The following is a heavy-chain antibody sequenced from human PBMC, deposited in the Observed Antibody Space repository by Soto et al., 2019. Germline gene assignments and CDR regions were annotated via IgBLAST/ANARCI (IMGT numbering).Heavy chain of an antibody. J-gene: IGHJ4*02. CDR1: GGSFSSGSYY. D-gene: IGHD2-15*01. CDR3: ARGPPRYCSGGSCYQYYFDY. Sequence: SETLSLTCTVSGGSFSSGSYYWSWILQPPGKGLEWIGYIYYSGSTNYNPSLKSRVTISVDTSKNQFSLKLSSVTAADTAVYYCARGPPRYCSGGSCYQYYFDYWGQGTLVTVSS. CDR2: IYYSGST. V-gene: IGHV4-61*01.